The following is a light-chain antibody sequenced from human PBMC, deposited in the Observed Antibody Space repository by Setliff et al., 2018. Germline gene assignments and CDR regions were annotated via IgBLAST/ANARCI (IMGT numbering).Light chain of an antibody. CDR1: SSDVGGYNY. V-gene: IGLV2-11*01. J-gene: IGLJ1*01. CDR3: CSYAGNYTYV. CDR2: DVA. Sequence: QSALTQPRSVSGSPGQSVTISCTGTSSDVGGYNYVSWYQQHPGKAPKLMIYDVAKRPSGVPHRFSGSKSGNTASLTISGLQAEDEADYYCCSYAGNYTYVFGTGTKVTVL.